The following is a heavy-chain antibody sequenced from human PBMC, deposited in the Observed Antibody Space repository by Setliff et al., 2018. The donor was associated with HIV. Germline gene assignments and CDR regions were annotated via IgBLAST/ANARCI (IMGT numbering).Heavy chain of an antibody. Sequence: LRLSCAASGFSFSNYAMSWVRQAPGKGLEWVSSVIRGNGGSTYYADSVKGRFTISRDNSKNTLYLQMGSLRAEDMAVYYCARRGYCSSTTCYYDYWGQGTLVTVSS. CDR1: GFSFSNYA. J-gene: IGHJ4*02. CDR3: ARRGYCSSTTCYYDY. V-gene: IGHV3-64*02. CDR2: VIRGNGGST. D-gene: IGHD2-2*01.